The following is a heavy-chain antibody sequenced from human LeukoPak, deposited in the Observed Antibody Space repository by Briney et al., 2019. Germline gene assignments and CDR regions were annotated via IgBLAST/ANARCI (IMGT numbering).Heavy chain of an antibody. CDR1: GFTFSSYA. CDR3: AKGMVRGADWYYCYGMDV. V-gene: IGHV3-23*01. CDR2: ISGSGGST. J-gene: IGHJ6*02. D-gene: IGHD3-10*01. Sequence: GGSLRLSCAASGFTFSSYAMSWVRQAPGKGLEWVSAISGSGGSTYYADSVKGRFTISRDNSKNTLYLQMNSLRAEDTAVYYCAKGMVRGADWYYCYGMDVWGRGTTVTVSS.